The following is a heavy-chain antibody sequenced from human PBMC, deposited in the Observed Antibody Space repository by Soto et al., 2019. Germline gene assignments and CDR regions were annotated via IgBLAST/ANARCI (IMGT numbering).Heavy chain of an antibody. J-gene: IGHJ6*02. CDR3: ARGGYYDTSWGKLSHYGLDV. D-gene: IGHD3-16*01. Sequence: QVQLAQSANEVKKPGASVRVSRKAAGYTFIRYGIAWVRQAPGQGLEWMGWISPYNDYTVYAQKFQGRVSMTADTSTRTVYMNLRGLKSDDTAVYYCARGGYYDTSWGKLSHYGLDVWGQGTSVSVSS. CDR2: ISPYNDYT. CDR1: GYTFIRYG. V-gene: IGHV1-18*01.